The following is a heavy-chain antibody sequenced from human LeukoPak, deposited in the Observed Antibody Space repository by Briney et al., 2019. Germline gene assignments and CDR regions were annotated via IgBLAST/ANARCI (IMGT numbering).Heavy chain of an antibody. CDR1: GYTFTGYY. V-gene: IGHV1-2*02. J-gene: IGHJ4*02. Sequence: ASVKVSCKASGYTFTGYYIHWVRQAPGQGLEWMGWINPNSGGTNYAQKFQGRVTMTRDTSISTAYMELGSLRSDDTAVYYCASRAHYGDYARGQFDYWGQGTLVTVSS. CDR2: INPNSGGT. D-gene: IGHD4-17*01. CDR3: ASRAHYGDYARGQFDY.